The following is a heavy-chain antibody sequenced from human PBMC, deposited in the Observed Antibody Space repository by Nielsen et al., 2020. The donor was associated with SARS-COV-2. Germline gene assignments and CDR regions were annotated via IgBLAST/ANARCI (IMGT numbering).Heavy chain of an antibody. J-gene: IGHJ5*02. CDR3: ATGPGKQLWLGLDL. Sequence: ASVKVSCKVSGNTLSGVSMHWVRQAPGKGLEWMGGFDPEDGGITYAQKFQGRVTMTEDSSTDTTYMELSSLRSEDTAVYYCATGPGKQLWLGLDLWGQGTLVTVST. D-gene: IGHD5-18*01. CDR2: FDPEDGGI. CDR1: GNTLSGVS. V-gene: IGHV1-24*01.